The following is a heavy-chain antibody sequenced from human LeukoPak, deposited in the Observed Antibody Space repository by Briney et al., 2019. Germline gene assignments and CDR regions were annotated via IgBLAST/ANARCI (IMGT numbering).Heavy chain of an antibody. D-gene: IGHD6-19*01. CDR3: AREAIVVAGDKRGSGGYYFDY. CDR1: GGTFSSYA. V-gene: IGHV1-69*04. J-gene: IGHJ4*02. Sequence: SVKVSCKASGGTFSSYAISWVRQAPGQGLEWMGRIIPIFGIANYAQKFQGRVTITADKSTSTAYMELSSLRSEDTAVYYCAREAIVVAGDKRGSGGYYFDYWGQGTLVTVSS. CDR2: IIPIFGIA.